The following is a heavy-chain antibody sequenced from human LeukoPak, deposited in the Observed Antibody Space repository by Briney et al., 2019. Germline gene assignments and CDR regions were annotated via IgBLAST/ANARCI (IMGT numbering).Heavy chain of an antibody. CDR1: GGSISSYY. V-gene: IGHV4-59*08. CDR2: IYYSGGT. CDR3: VRLGAAAGSGLYFYYGMDV. Sequence: SETLSLTCTVSGGSISSYYWSWIRQPPGKGLEWIGYIYYSGGTNYNPSLKSRVTISVDTSKNQFSLNLISVTAADTAVYFCVRLGAAAGSGLYFYYGMDVWGPGTTITVSS. D-gene: IGHD6-13*01. J-gene: IGHJ6*02.